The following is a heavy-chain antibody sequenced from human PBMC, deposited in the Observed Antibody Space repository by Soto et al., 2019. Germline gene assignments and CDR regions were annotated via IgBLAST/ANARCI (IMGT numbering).Heavy chain of an antibody. D-gene: IGHD4-17*01. V-gene: IGHV1-8*01. Sequence: QVQLVQSGAEVKKPGASVKVSCKASGYTFTSYDINWVRQATGQGLEWMGWMNPNSGNTGSAQKFQGRVTVTRNTSISTAHMELTSLRSEETAVYYCARSTNDYGDRHWGPGPLVTVSS. CDR2: MNPNSGNT. CDR1: GYTFTSYD. CDR3: ARSTNDYGDRH. J-gene: IGHJ4*02.